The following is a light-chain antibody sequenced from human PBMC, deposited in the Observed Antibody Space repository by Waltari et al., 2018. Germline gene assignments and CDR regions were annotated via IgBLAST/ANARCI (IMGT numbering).Light chain of an antibody. Sequence: SSLLPQSPSASVAPGQPATVTGRGDTIGVRSVHWYQQRPGRAPVLVVYLDSDRPSGIPDRFSGSKSGNAATLTISRVEAGDEADYYCHVWDGKTVMFGGGTKLTVL. V-gene: IGLV3-21*02. CDR1: TIGVRS. J-gene: IGLJ3*02. CDR2: LDS. CDR3: HVWDGKTVM.